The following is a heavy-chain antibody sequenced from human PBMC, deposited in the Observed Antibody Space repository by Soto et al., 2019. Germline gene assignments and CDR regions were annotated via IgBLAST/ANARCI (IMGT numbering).Heavy chain of an antibody. V-gene: IGHV3-64*01. Sequence: EVQLAESGGGMVQPGGSLRLSCVASGFTFSSYDMHWVRQAPGKGLEYVSSISSNGGTTYYGNSVKGRYTTSRDNSKNTRYLQMGSLRAEDMAVYYCVRRVSGNYDYWGQGSLVTVSS. CDR3: VRRVSGNYDY. D-gene: IGHD1-7*01. CDR1: GFTFSSYD. J-gene: IGHJ4*02. CDR2: ISSNGGTT.